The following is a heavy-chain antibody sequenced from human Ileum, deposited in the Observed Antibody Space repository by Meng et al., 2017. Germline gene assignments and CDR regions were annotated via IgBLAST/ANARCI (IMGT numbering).Heavy chain of an antibody. V-gene: IGHV4-4*02. Sequence: QVQPQCAAPGLVAPSETLSLTCSVSGASISSGNWWSWVRQSPGKGLEWIGEMYHSGTTNYNPSLKSRVTISLDTSKNQLSLKLTSVTAADTAVYYCARHIGVPGTRGFDYCGQGTLVTVSS. CDR3: ARHIGVPGTRGFDY. D-gene: IGHD6-19*01. CDR1: GASISSGNW. CDR2: MYHSGTT. J-gene: IGHJ4*02.